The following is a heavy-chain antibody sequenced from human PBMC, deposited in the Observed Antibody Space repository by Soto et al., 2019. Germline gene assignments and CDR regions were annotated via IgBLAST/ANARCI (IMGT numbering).Heavy chain of an antibody. D-gene: IGHD3-22*01. Sequence: EVQLVESGGGLVKPGGSLRLSCAASGFTFSNAWMSWVRQAPGKGLEWVGRIKSKADGGTTDYAAPVKGRFTISRDDSKNTLYLQMNSLKTEDTAVYYCTTDSLRITMIVVVDYYYYGMDVWGQGTTVTVSS. CDR1: GFTFSNAW. V-gene: IGHV3-15*01. CDR3: TTDSLRITMIVVVDYYYYGMDV. J-gene: IGHJ6*02. CDR2: IKSKADGGTT.